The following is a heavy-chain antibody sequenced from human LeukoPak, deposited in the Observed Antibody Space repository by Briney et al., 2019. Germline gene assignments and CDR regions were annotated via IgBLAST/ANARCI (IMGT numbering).Heavy chain of an antibody. CDR1: GYTFTSYY. J-gene: IGHJ5*02. CDR3: ARDYHHDGSGSANWFDP. CDR2: INPSGGST. D-gene: IGHD3-10*01. V-gene: IGHV1-46*01. Sequence: ASVKVSCKASGYTFTSYYMHWVRQAPGQGLEWMGIINPSGGSTSYAQKLQGRVTMTRDTSTSTVYMELSSLRSEDTAVYYCARDYHHDGSGSANWFDPWGQGTLVTVSS.